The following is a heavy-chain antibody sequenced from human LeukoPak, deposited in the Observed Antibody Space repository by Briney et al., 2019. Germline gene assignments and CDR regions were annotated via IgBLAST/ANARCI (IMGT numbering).Heavy chain of an antibody. CDR2: VDSGGSA. V-gene: IGHV3-53*04. Sequence: GGSLRLSCAASGFIVSGTYMSWVRQVPGKGLEWVSVVDSGGSAFYAVSVKGRFTISGHNSKKTLYLQMNSLRAEDTAIYYCTRESLSRSRAMDVWGQGTTVTVSS. CDR3: TRESLSRSRAMDV. D-gene: IGHD6-6*01. CDR1: GFIVSGTY. J-gene: IGHJ6*02.